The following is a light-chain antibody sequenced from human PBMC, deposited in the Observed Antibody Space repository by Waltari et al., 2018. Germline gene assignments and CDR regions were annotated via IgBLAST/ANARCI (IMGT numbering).Light chain of an antibody. V-gene: IGLV6-57*01. Sequence: NFMLTQPHSVSESPGKTVTISCTRTRGTTSTNYVQWYQQRPGGSPPTVIYKDNQTPSGVPDRFSGSIDSSSNSASLTISGLKTDDEADYYCQSYDRSNQVFGGGTKLTVL. CDR1: RGTTSTNY. CDR3: QSYDRSNQV. CDR2: KDN. J-gene: IGLJ2*01.